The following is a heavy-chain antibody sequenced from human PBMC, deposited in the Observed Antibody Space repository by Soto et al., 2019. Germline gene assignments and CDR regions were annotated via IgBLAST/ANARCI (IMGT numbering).Heavy chain of an antibody. J-gene: IGHJ4*02. Sequence: QVQLVQSGAEVKRPGSSVKVSCKASGDTFNFYSINWVRQAPGVGLEWMGRVNPIVSMSNYAQKFQGRVTMTADKSTSTDYMELSSLGSEDTAIYYCASSYGSGYRAFDYWGQGALVTVSS. CDR2: VNPIVSMS. V-gene: IGHV1-69*02. D-gene: IGHD3-10*01. CDR1: GDTFNFYS. CDR3: ASSYGSGYRAFDY.